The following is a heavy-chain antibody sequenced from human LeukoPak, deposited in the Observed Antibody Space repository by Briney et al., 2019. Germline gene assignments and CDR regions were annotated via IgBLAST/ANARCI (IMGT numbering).Heavy chain of an antibody. J-gene: IGHJ6*02. CDR1: GFTFATYA. CDR3: WGYCSSTSCYTDYYYGMDV. V-gene: IGHV4-34*08. CDR2: INHSGST. D-gene: IGHD2-2*02. Sequence: GSLRLSCAASGFTFATYAMTWVRQAPGKGLEWIGEINHSGSTNYNPSLKSRVTISVDTSKNQFSLKLSSVTAADTAVYYCWGYCSSTSCYTDYYYGMDVWGQGTTVTVSS.